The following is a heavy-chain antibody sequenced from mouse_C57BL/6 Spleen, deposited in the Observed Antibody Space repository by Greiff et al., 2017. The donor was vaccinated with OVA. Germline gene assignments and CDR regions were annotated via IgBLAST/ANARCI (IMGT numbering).Heavy chain of an antibody. D-gene: IGHD1-1*01. CDR3: ARSEIYYYGSSGSMDY. CDR1: GYAFSSSW. J-gene: IGHJ4*01. CDR2: IYPGDGDT. V-gene: IGHV1-82*01. Sequence: VQLQQSGTELVKPGASVKISCKASGYAFSSSWMNWVKQRPGKGLEWIGRIYPGDGDTNYNGKFKGKATLTADKSSSTAYMQLSSLTSEDSAVYFCARSEIYYYGSSGSMDYWGQGTSVTVSS.